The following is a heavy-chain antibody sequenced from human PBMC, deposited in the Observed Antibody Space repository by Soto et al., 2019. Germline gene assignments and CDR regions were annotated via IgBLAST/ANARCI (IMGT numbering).Heavy chain of an antibody. CDR1: GFTFSSYA. CDR3: AKDMGAGLRYFDWSSQNAFDI. CDR2: ISGSGGST. Sequence: PGGSLRLSCAASGFTFSSYAMSWVRQAPGKGLEWVSAISGSGGSTYYADSVKGRFTISRDNSKNTLYLQMNSLRAEDTAVYYCAKDMGAGLRYFDWSSQNAFDIWGQGTMVTVSS. V-gene: IGHV3-23*01. D-gene: IGHD3-9*01. J-gene: IGHJ3*02.